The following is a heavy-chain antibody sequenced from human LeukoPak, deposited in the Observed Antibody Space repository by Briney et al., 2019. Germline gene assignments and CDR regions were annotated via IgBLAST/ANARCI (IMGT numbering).Heavy chain of an antibody. J-gene: IGHJ4*02. Sequence: GESLKISCKASSYSFTSYWIVWVRQMPGKGLEWMGTIYPGDSDTRYSPSFQGQVTLSADKSIRTAYLQLDSLKASDTAMYYCARGESPYYDDSGFYPYFDYWGQGTPVTVSS. CDR3: ARGESPYYDDSGFYPYFDY. D-gene: IGHD3-22*01. CDR1: SYSFTSYW. CDR2: IYPGDSDT. V-gene: IGHV5-51*01.